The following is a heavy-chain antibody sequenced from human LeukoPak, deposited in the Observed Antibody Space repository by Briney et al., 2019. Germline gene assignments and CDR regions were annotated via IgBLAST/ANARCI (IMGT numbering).Heavy chain of an antibody. V-gene: IGHV3-13*01. CDR3: ARGKGSSGPMDV. J-gene: IGHJ6*03. CDR1: GFTFSSYD. Sequence: GGSLRLSCAASGFTFSSYDMHWVRQATGKGLEWVSAIGTAGDTYYPGSVKGRFTISRENAKNSLYLQMNSLRAGDTAVYYCARGKGSSGPMDVWGKGTTVTISS. D-gene: IGHD3-22*01. CDR2: IGTAGDT.